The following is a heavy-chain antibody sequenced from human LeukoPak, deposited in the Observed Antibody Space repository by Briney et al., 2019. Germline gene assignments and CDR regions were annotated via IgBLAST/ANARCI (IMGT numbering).Heavy chain of an antibody. Sequence: GGSLRLSCAASGFTFSSYAMHWVRQAPGKGLEWVAVISYDGSNKYYADSVKGRFTISRDNSKNTLYLQMNSLRAEDTAVYYCARGPPYCSSTSCDGYYYYGMDVWGQGTTVTVS. V-gene: IGHV3-30-3*01. J-gene: IGHJ6*02. D-gene: IGHD2-2*01. CDR1: GFTFSSYA. CDR3: ARGPPYCSSTSCDGYYYYGMDV. CDR2: ISYDGSNK.